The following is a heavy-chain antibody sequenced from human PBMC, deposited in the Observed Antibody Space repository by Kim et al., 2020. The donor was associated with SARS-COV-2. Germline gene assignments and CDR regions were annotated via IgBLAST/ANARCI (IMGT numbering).Heavy chain of an antibody. Sequence: SETLSLTCIVSGGSISSDYWSWIRQPPGKGLESIGYIYYSGSTNYNPSLKSRVTISVDASKKQFSLRLNSVTAADTAVYYCARLTGYYGRRFDPWGQGTLVIVSS. D-gene: IGHD3-9*01. CDR1: GGSISSDY. J-gene: IGHJ5*02. CDR3: ARLTGYYGRRFDP. CDR2: IYYSGST. V-gene: IGHV4-59*13.